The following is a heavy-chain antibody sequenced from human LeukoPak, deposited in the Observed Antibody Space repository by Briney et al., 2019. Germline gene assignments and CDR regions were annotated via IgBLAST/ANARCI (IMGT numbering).Heavy chain of an antibody. CDR3: VRDLDFKLDY. Sequence: PGGSLRLSCAASGFTFSTYFMHWVRQAPGKGLVWASRIKTDGSSPNYADSVKGRFTLSRDNAKNTLFLQMNSLRAEDTAVYYCVRDLDFKLDYWGQGILVTVSS. J-gene: IGHJ4*02. V-gene: IGHV3-74*01. CDR2: IKTDGSSP. CDR1: GFTFSTYF.